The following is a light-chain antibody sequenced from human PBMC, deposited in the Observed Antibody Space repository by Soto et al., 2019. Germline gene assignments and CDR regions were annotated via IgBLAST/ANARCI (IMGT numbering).Light chain of an antibody. CDR1: QGISVY. V-gene: IGKV1-27*01. CDR3: QKFNTAPLT. J-gene: IGKJ5*01. CDR2: SES. Sequence: DIQMTQSPSSLSASVGDRVTITCRASQGISVYLAWYQQKPGKVPKLLIYSESTLQSGVPSRFSGSGSGTDFTLTISSLQTGDVATYYCQKFNTAPLTFRRGTRLEIK.